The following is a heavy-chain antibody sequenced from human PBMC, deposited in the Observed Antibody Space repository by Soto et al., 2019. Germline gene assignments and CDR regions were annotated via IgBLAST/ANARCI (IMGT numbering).Heavy chain of an antibody. CDR2: ISGSGAGA. Sequence: DVQLLESGGGLVQPGGSLRLSCAASGFTFSTYAMAWVRQAPGKGLEWVSAISGSGAGAYVADSVRGRFTISRDNSKNTLDLQMSGLRAEDTALYYCAKAFDASGYYYERAFDYWGQGTLVTVSS. D-gene: IGHD3-22*01. J-gene: IGHJ4*02. CDR3: AKAFDASGYYYERAFDY. V-gene: IGHV3-23*01. CDR1: GFTFSTYA.